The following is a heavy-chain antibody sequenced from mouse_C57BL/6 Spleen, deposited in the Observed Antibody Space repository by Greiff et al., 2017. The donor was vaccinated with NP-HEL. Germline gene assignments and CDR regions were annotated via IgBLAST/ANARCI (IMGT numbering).Heavy chain of an antibody. V-gene: IGHV1-4*01. CDR1: GYTFTSYT. CDR3: ARSYDGLFDY. J-gene: IGHJ2*01. D-gene: IGHD2-3*01. Sequence: VQLQESGAELARPGASVKMSCKASGYTFTSYTMHWVKQRPGQGLEWIGYIDPSSGYTKYNQKFKDKATLTADKSSSTAYMQLSSLTSEDSAVYYCARSYDGLFDYWGQGTTLTVSS. CDR2: IDPSSGYT.